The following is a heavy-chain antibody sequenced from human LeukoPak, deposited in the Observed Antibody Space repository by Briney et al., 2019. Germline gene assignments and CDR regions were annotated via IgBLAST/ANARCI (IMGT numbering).Heavy chain of an antibody. Sequence: GASVKVSCKASGYIFSGFYIHWVRQAPGQGLEWMGWINPYSGGTNYAQKFQGRVTMTRDTSINTAYMDLSRLRSDDTAVYYCASLYGSGNYERGRRFDPWGQGTLVTVSS. V-gene: IGHV1-2*02. J-gene: IGHJ5*02. D-gene: IGHD3-10*01. CDR2: INPYSGGT. CDR1: GYIFSGFY. CDR3: ASLYGSGNYERGRRFDP.